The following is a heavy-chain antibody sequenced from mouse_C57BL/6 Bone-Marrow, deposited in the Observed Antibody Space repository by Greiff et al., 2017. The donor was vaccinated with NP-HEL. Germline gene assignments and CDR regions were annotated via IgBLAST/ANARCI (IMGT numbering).Heavy chain of an antibody. CDR3: AREGANWDWYFDV. CDR2: IDPSDSYT. D-gene: IGHD4-1*01. Sequence: QVQLQQSGAELVMPGASVKLSCKASGYTFTSYWMHWVKQRPGQGLAWIGEIDPSDSYTNYNQKFKGKSTLTVDKSSSTAYMQLSSLTSEDSAVYYCAREGANWDWYFDVWGTGTTVTVSS. J-gene: IGHJ1*03. CDR1: GYTFTSYW. V-gene: IGHV1-69*01.